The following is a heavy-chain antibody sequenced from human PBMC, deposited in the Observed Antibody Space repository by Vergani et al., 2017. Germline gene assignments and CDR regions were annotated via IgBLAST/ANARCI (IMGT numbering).Heavy chain of an antibody. V-gene: IGHV1-45*02. D-gene: IGHD2-2*01. CDR3: ALAESSTSCINSVCITPETGSWFDP. CDR1: GYTVTYRY. CDR2: ITPFNGNT. J-gene: IGHJ5*02. Sequence: QMQLVQSGAEVKKTGSSVKVSCKASGYTVTYRYLHWVRQAPGQALEWMGWITPFNGNTNYAQKFQDRVTITRDRSMSTAYMELSSLRSEDTAMYYCALAESSTSCINSVCITPETGSWFDPWGQGTLVTVSS.